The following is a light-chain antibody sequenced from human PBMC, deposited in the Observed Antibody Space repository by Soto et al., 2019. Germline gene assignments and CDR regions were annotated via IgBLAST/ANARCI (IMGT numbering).Light chain of an antibody. J-gene: IGLJ3*02. CDR3: QSYDSSRRAWV. CDR1: SSNIGAGSD. Sequence: QSALTQPPSLSGAPGQTITISCTGSSSNIGAGSDVHWFQHLPGTAPKVLIYGNNNRPSGVPDRFSGSKSGTSGSLAITGLQAEDEADYYCQSYDSSRRAWVFGGGIQLTVL. V-gene: IGLV1-40*01. CDR2: GNN.